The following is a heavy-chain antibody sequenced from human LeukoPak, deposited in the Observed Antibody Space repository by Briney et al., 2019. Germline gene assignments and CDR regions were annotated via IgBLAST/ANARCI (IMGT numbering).Heavy chain of an antibody. J-gene: IGHJ4*02. V-gene: IGHV3-53*01. CDR2: IYSGGST. D-gene: IGHD6-19*01. CDR1: GFTFSSNY. Sequence: GGSLRLSCAASGFTFSSNYMSWVRQAPGKGLEWVSVIYSGGSTYYADSVKGRFTISRDNSKNTLYLQMNSLRAEDTAVYYRARDAYSSGSFDYWGQGTLVTVSS. CDR3: ARDAYSSGSFDY.